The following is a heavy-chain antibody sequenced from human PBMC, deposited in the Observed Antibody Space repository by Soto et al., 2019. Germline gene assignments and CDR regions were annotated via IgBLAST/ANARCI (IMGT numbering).Heavy chain of an antibody. CDR2: IYHTGST. D-gene: IGHD6-13*01. Sequence: QLQLQESGSGLVKPSQTLSLTCAVSGRSISSGGYSWSRIRQPPGKGLEWIGYIYHTGSTYYNPSLKSRVTISVDSSKNQFFLKLSSVTAADTAVYYCASSHAGAHITAAVHWGQGTLVTVSS. CDR3: ASSHAGAHITAAVH. V-gene: IGHV4-30-2*01. CDR1: GRSISSGGYS. J-gene: IGHJ4*02.